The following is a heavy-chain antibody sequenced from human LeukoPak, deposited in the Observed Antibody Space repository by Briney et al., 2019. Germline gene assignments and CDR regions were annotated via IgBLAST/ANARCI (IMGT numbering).Heavy chain of an antibody. CDR1: GGSISNYY. D-gene: IGHD1-1*01. V-gene: IGHV4-4*07. J-gene: IGHJ4*02. CDR3: ARDRGTWNDDGFDY. Sequence: SETLSLTCTVSGGSISNYYWSWIRQPPGKELEWIGRIYISGSTNYNPSLKSRVTMSVDTSKNQFSLKLSSVTAADTAVYYCARDRGTWNDDGFDYWGQGTLVTVSS. CDR2: IYISGST.